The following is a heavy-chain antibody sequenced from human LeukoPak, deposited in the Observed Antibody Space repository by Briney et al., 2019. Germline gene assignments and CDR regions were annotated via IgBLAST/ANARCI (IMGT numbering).Heavy chain of an antibody. CDR3: TKDFRGSGYFFDY. V-gene: IGHV3-23*01. CDR2: ISGSGDNT. D-gene: IGHD3-10*01. CDR1: GFTFNTYA. J-gene: IGHJ4*02. Sequence: GGSLRLSCAASGFTFNTYAMTWVRQAPGKGLEWVSAISGSGDNTFYAGSVGGRFTISRDNSKNTLYLQMDSLRAEDTAIYYCTKDFRGSGYFFDYWGQGTPVTVSS.